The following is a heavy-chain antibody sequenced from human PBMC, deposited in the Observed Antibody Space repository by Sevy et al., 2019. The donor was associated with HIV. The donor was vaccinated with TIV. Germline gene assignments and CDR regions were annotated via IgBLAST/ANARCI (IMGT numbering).Heavy chain of an antibody. CDR1: GGSISSTNW. V-gene: IGHV4-4*03. Sequence: PETLSLTCDVSGGSISSTNWWSWVRQPPGKGLEWIGEVYHSGTTNYNPSLKRRVTMSVDKSKNQFSLKLSSVTAADTALYYCARRFYYDSSTHYQYYFDYWGQGTLVTVSS. CDR2: VYHSGTT. CDR3: ARRFYYDSSTHYQYYFDY. D-gene: IGHD3-22*01. J-gene: IGHJ4*02.